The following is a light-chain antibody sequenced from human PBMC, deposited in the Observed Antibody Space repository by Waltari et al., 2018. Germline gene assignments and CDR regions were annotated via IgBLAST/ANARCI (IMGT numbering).Light chain of an antibody. Sequence: DILMTQSPSSVSASVGDTVTITCRASQGISSWLAWYQQKRGKAPRLLMYAASNLQSWVPSRFSGSGSGTDFTLTISSLQPEDFATYYCQQANSFPFTFGPGTKVDIK. CDR3: QQANSFPFT. J-gene: IGKJ3*01. V-gene: IGKV1D-12*01. CDR2: AAS. CDR1: QGISSW.